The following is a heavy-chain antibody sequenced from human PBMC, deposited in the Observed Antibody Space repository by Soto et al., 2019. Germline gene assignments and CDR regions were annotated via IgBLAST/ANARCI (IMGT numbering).Heavy chain of an antibody. V-gene: IGHV1-2*04. D-gene: IGHD1-26*01. CDR3: ARGSFRPSYYYYGMDV. CDR1: GYTFSGYY. CDR2: INPNSGGT. Sequence: ASVKVSCETSGYTFSGYYMHWVRQAPGQGLEWMGWINPNSGGTNYAQKFQGWVTMTRDTSISTAYMELSRLRSDDTAVYYCARGSFRPSYYYYGMDVWGQGTTVTVSS. J-gene: IGHJ6*02.